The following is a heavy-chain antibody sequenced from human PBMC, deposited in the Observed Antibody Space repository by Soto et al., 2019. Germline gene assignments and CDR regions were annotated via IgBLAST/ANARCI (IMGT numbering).Heavy chain of an antibody. V-gene: IGHV3-30-3*01. CDR3: AREYRGFDY. Sequence: QVQLVESGGGVVQPGRSLRLSCAASGFTFSSYAMHWVRQAPGKGLEWVAVISYDGSNKYYADSVKGRFTISRDNSKNTLYLQMISLIAEDTAVYYCAREYRGFDYWGQGTLVTVSS. D-gene: IGHD5-12*01. CDR2: ISYDGSNK. J-gene: IGHJ4*02. CDR1: GFTFSSYA.